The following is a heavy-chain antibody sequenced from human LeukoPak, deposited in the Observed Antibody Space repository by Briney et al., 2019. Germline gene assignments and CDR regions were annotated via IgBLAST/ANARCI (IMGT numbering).Heavy chain of an antibody. J-gene: IGHJ4*02. Sequence: PGGSLRLSCAASGFTVSSNYMSWVRQAPGKGLEWVSVIYSGGSTYYADSVKGRFTISRDNSKNTLYLQMNSLRAEDTAVYYCATDYGDYVFDYWGQGTLVTVSS. CDR3: ATDYGDYVFDY. CDR2: IYSGGST. D-gene: IGHD4-17*01. CDR1: GFTVSSNY. V-gene: IGHV3-53*01.